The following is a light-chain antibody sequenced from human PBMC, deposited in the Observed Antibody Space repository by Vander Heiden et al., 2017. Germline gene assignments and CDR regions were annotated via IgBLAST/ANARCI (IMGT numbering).Light chain of an antibody. Sequence: DIQMTQSPSSLSASVGDRVTITCQASQDISNYLNWYQQKPGKAPKLLIYDASNLETGVPSTFSGSGSGTDFTFTISSLQPEDIATYYCQQDYNLRYTFGQGTKLEIK. CDR3: QQDYNLRYT. CDR2: DAS. CDR1: QDISNY. V-gene: IGKV1-33*01. J-gene: IGKJ2*01.